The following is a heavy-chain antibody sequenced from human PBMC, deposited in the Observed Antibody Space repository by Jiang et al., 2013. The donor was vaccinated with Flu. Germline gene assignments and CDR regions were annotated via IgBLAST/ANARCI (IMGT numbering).Heavy chain of an antibody. CDR3: ASQHWDHGVGSYYMSH. D-gene: IGHD3-10*01. V-gene: IGHV4-39*07. Sequence: GLVKPSETLSLSCTVSGGSMISENSYWGWIRQPPGKGLEWIGSIYYXGTTYYNPSLKSRVIISVDTSKKQFSLKLSSVTAADTAVYYCASQHWDHGVGSYYMSHWGQGTLVTVSS. CDR1: GGSMISENSY. CDR2: IYYXGTT. J-gene: IGHJ4*02.